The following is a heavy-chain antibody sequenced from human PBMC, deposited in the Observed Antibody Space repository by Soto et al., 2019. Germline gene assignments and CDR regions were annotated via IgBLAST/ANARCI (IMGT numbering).Heavy chain of an antibody. J-gene: IGHJ4*02. CDR2: IIPFFGKT. V-gene: IGHV1-69*13. CDR3: ARAEYSSIYYFDF. CDR1: GYTFSGHY. D-gene: IGHD2-2*01. Sequence: SVKVSCKASGYTFSGHYMHWIRQAPGQGLEWMGGIIPFFGKTNYAQKFQGRATITADESTSTAYMELSSLRSDDTATYYCARAEYSSIYYFDFWGQGTLVTVSS.